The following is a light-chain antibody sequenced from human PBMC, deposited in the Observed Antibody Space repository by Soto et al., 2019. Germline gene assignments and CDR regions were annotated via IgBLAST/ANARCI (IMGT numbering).Light chain of an antibody. V-gene: IGLV2-8*01. CDR3: SSYAGSNNFV. J-gene: IGLJ1*01. CDR2: EVS. CDR1: SSDVGGYNY. Sequence: QSVLTQPPSASGSPGQSVTISCTGTSSDVGGYNYVSWYQQHPGKAPKLMIYEVSKRPSGVPDRFSGSKSGNTASLTVSGLQAEDEADYYCSSYAGSNNFVFGTETKVTVL.